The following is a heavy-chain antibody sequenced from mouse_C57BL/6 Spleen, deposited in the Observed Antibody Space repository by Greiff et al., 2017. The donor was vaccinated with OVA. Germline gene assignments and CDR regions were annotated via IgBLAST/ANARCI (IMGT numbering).Heavy chain of an antibody. Sequence: EVKLVESEGGLVQPGSSMKLSCTASGFTFSDYYMAWVRQVPEKGLEWVANINYDGSSTYYLDSLKSRFIISRDNAKNILYLQMSSLKSEDTATYYCARGGYGTHYYAMDYWGQGTSVTVSS. CDR3: ARGGYGTHYYAMDY. D-gene: IGHD2-10*02. CDR2: INYDGSST. CDR1: GFTFSDYY. J-gene: IGHJ4*01. V-gene: IGHV5-16*01.